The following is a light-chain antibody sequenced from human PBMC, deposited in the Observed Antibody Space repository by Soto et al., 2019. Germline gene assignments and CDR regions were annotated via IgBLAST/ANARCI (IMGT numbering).Light chain of an antibody. CDR3: GQFVSSPPRT. CDR2: GVS. Sequence: EIVLTQSPGTLSLSPGERATLSCRARQSVGSTFLAWYQQKPGQAPRLLLYGVSTRATGIPDRFSGSWSGTDFTLSISRLEPEAFAVYDGGQFVSSPPRTFGQGTKVDIK. CDR1: QSVGSTF. J-gene: IGKJ1*01. V-gene: IGKV3-20*01.